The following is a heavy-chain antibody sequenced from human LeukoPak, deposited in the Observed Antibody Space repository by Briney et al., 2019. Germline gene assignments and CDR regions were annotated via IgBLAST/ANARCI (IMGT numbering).Heavy chain of an antibody. J-gene: IGHJ5*02. CDR1: GGSISSYY. V-gene: IGHV4-59*08. Sequence: SETLSLTCTVSGGSISSYYWSWIRQPPGKGLEWIGYIYYSGSTNYNPSLKSRVTISVDTSKNQFSLKLSSVTAADTAVYYCARVNGDVVVPAALREYWFDPWGQGTLVTVSS. CDR2: IYYSGST. CDR3: ARVNGDVVVPAALREYWFDP. D-gene: IGHD2-2*01.